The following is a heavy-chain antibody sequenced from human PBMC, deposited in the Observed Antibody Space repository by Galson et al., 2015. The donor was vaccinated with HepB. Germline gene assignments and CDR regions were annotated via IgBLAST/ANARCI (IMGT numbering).Heavy chain of an antibody. D-gene: IGHD4-17*01. CDR3: ARVGCCDDYGDYHYYYMDV. CDR1: GFTFSTYS. Sequence: SLRLSCAASGFTFSTYSMNWVRQAPGKGLDWISYITSSSSNIYYAHSVKGRFTISRDNAKNSLYLQIDSLRAEDTAVYYCARVGCCDDYGDYHYYYMDVWGKGTTVTVSS. J-gene: IGHJ6*03. V-gene: IGHV3-48*01. CDR2: ITSSSSNI.